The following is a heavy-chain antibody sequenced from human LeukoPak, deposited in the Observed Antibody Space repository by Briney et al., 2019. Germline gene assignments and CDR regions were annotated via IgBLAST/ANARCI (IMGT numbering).Heavy chain of an antibody. CDR1: GGSISSYY. Sequence: LETLSLTCTVSGGSISSYYWSWIRQPPGKGLEWIGYIYYSGSTNYNPSLKSRVTISVDTSKNQFSLKLSSVTAADTAVYYCARATRPRGDFDYWGQGTLVTVSS. CDR3: ARATRPRGDFDY. D-gene: IGHD6-6*01. CDR2: IYYSGST. J-gene: IGHJ4*02. V-gene: IGHV4-59*01.